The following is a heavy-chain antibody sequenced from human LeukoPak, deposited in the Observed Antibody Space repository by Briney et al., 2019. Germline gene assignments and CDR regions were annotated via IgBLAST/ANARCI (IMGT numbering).Heavy chain of an antibody. CDR2: IYTSGST. CDR1: GGSISGDY. J-gene: IGHJ4*02. Sequence: SETLSLTCTVSGGSISGDYWSWIRQPAGTGLEWIGRIYTSGSTIYNPSLKSRVTISVDTSNNQFSLSLTSVTAADTAVYYCASLLLQAGDAYWGQGTLVTVSS. CDR3: ASLLLQAGDAY. V-gene: IGHV4-4*07. D-gene: IGHD1-26*01.